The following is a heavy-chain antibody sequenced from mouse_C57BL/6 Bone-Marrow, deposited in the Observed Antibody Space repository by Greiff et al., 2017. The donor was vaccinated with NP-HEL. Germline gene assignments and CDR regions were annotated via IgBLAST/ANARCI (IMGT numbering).Heavy chain of an antibody. V-gene: IGHV14-3*01. CDR3: ASPFYYYGSRENPY. J-gene: IGHJ3*01. CDR1: GFNIKNTY. D-gene: IGHD1-1*01. Sequence: EVQLQQSVAELVRPGASVKLSCTASGFNIKNTYMHWVKQRPEQVLEWIGRIDPANGNTKYVPKFQGKATITADTSSNTAYLQLSSLTSEDTAIYYCASPFYYYGSRENPYWGQGTLVTVSA. CDR2: IDPANGNT.